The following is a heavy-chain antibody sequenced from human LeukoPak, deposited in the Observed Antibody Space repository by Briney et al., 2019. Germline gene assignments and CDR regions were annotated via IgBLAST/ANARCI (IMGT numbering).Heavy chain of an antibody. CDR3: ARLYSSGWYFIKEVFDAFDI. Sequence: PSETLSLTCTVSGGSISSSRYYWGWIRQPPGKGLEWIGSIYYSGSTYYNPSLKSRVTISVDTSKNQFSLKLSSVTAADTAVYYCARLYSSGWYFIKEVFDAFDIWGQGTMVTVSS. V-gene: IGHV4-39*01. J-gene: IGHJ3*02. D-gene: IGHD6-19*01. CDR1: GGSISSSRYY. CDR2: IYYSGST.